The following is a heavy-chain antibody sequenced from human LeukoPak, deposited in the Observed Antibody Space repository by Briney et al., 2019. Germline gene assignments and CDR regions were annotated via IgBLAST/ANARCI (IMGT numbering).Heavy chain of an antibody. D-gene: IGHD3-10*01. J-gene: IGHJ5*02. CDR3: AREPMVRGVIFGFDP. CDR1: GGSISSGGYY. Sequence: PSETLSLTCTVSGGSISSGGYYWSWIRQHPGKGLEWIGYIYYSGSTYHNPSLKSRVTISVDTSKNQFSLKLSSVTAADTAVYYCAREPMVRGVIFGFDPWGQGTLVTVSS. V-gene: IGHV4-31*03. CDR2: IYYSGST.